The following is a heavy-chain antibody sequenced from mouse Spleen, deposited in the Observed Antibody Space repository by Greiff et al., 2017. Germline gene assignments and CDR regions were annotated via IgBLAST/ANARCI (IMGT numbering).Heavy chain of an antibody. CDR1: GFTFSSFG. D-gene: IGHD1-1*01. CDR3: ARSGGYYGSSYALHFDY. J-gene: IGHJ2*01. V-gene: IGHV5-17*02. CDR2: ISSGSSTI. Sequence: EVQRVESGGGLVQPGGSRKLSCAASGFTFSSFGMHWVRQAPEKGLEWVAYISSGSSTIYYADTVKGRFTISRDNPKNTLFLQMTSLRSEDTAMYYCARSGGYYGSSYALHFDYWGQGTTLTVSS.